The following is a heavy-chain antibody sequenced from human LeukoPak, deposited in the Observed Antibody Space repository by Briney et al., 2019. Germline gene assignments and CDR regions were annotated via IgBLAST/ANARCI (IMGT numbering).Heavy chain of an antibody. CDR2: ISAYNGNT. V-gene: IGHV1-18*01. CDR3: ARDFVVVVGASLNYYYHGMDI. D-gene: IGHD2-15*01. J-gene: IGHJ6*02. CDR1: GYTFTSYG. Sequence: GASVKVSCKASGYTFTSYGISWVRQAPGQGLEWMGWISAYNGNTDYAQKFQGRVTLTTDTSTSTAYMELRSLRSDDTAVYYCARDFVVVVGASLNYYYHGMDIWGQGTTVTVSS.